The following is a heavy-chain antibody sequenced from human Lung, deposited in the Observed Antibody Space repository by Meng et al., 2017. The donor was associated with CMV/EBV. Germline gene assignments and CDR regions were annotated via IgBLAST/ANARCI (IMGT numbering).Heavy chain of an antibody. Sequence: SCAASGFTFSSYAMHWVRQAPGKGLEWVAVISYDGSNKYYADSVKGRFTISRDNSKNTLYLQMNSLRAEDTAVYYCARDPGYCSSTSCITYYGMDVXGQGXTVTVSS. J-gene: IGHJ6*02. V-gene: IGHV3-30-3*01. D-gene: IGHD2-2*01. CDR1: GFTFSSYA. CDR3: ARDPGYCSSTSCITYYGMDV. CDR2: ISYDGSNK.